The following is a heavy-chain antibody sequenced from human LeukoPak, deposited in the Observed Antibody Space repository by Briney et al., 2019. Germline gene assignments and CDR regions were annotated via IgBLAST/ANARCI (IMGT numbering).Heavy chain of an antibody. CDR1: GGSISSYH. J-gene: IGHJ6*02. Sequence: SETLSLTCTVSGGSISSYHWSWIRQPPGKGLEWIGYIYYSGSTNYNPSLKSRVTISVDTSKNQFSLKLSSVTAADTAVYYCAGVPGIYYYYGMDVWGQGTTVTVSS. CDR2: IYYSGST. V-gene: IGHV4-59*01. D-gene: IGHD3-10*01. CDR3: AGVPGIYYYYGMDV.